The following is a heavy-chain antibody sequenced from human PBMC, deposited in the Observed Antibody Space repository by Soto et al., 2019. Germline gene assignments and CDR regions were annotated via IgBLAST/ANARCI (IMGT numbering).Heavy chain of an antibody. CDR2: ISAHNGNT. J-gene: IGHJ4*02. CDR1: GYTFTSYG. CDR3: ARGRYGDY. D-gene: IGHD1-1*01. V-gene: IGHV1-18*01. Sequence: QVHLVQSGAEVKKPGASVKVSCKASGYTFTSYGITWVRQAPGQGLEWMGWISAHNGNTDYAQKLQGRVSVTRDTSSSAVSMEIRNLISDDTAVNYFARGRYGDYWGQGALVTVSS.